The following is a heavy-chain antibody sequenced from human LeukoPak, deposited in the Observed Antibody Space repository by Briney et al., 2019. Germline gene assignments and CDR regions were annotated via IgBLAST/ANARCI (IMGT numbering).Heavy chain of an antibody. CDR2: ISGSGGST. CDR1: GFTFSSYA. Sequence: GGSLRLSCAASGFTFSSYAMSWVRQAPGKGLEWVSAISGSGGSTYYADSVKGRFTISRDNSKNTLYLQMNSLTAEDTAVYYCARDHRPAIQYYYMDVWGKGTTVAVSS. D-gene: IGHD1-14*01. J-gene: IGHJ6*03. CDR3: ARDHRPAIQYYYMDV. V-gene: IGHV3-23*01.